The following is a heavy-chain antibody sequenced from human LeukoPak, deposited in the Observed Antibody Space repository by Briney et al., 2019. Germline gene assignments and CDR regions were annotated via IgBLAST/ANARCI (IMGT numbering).Heavy chain of an antibody. V-gene: IGHV3-9*01. CDR3: AKGPAGYCSSTSCYMDV. D-gene: IGHD2-2*01. CDR2: ISWNSGSI. Sequence: PGGSLRLSCAASGFTFDDYAMHWVRQAPGKGLEWVSGISWNSGSIGYADSVKGRFTISRDNAKNPLYLQMNSLRAEDTALYYCAKGPAGYCSSTSCYMDVWGKGTTVTVSS. CDR1: GFTFDDYA. J-gene: IGHJ6*03.